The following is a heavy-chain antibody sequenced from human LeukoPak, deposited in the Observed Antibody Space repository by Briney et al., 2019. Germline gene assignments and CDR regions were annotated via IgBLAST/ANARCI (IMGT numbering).Heavy chain of an antibody. CDR2: IDDSGST. J-gene: IGHJ4*02. CDR3: TVDPNAVFDY. V-gene: IGHV4-34*01. CDR1: GGSFSGYY. D-gene: IGHD5-12*01. Sequence: PSETLSLTCAVYGGSFSGYYWSWIRQPPGKGLEWIGEIDDSGSTNYNPSLKSGVTISVDTPKNQFSLELSSVTAAATAVYYGTVDPNAVFDYWGQGTLVTVSS.